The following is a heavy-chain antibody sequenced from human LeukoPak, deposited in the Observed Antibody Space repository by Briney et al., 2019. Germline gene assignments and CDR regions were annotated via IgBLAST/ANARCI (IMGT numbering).Heavy chain of an antibody. Sequence: PGGSLKLSCAASGFTFSGSAMHWVRQASGKGLEWVGRIRSKANSYATAYAASVKGRFTISRDDSKNTAYLQTNSLKTEDTAVYYCTRREGYCSSTSCPAFDYWGQGTLVTVSS. J-gene: IGHJ4*02. V-gene: IGHV3-73*01. CDR1: GFTFSGSA. D-gene: IGHD2-2*01. CDR3: TRREGYCSSTSCPAFDY. CDR2: IRSKANSYAT.